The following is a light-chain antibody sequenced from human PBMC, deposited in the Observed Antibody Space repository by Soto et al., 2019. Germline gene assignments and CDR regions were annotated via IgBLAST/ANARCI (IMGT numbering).Light chain of an antibody. V-gene: IGKV1-39*01. J-gene: IGKJ1*01. CDR3: QKSYSTPWT. Sequence: DIQMTQSPSSLSASVGDRVTITCRASQSISSYLNWYQQKPGKAPKLLIYAASSLQSGVPSRFSCSGSGADFTLTISSLQPEDFATYYCQKSYSTPWTFGQGTNVEIK. CDR1: QSISSY. CDR2: AAS.